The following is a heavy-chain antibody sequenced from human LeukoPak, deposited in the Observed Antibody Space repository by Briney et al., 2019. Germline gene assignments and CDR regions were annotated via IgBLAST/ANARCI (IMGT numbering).Heavy chain of an antibody. CDR3: ARGPSGSDY. CDR1: GYTFTSNY. CDR2: IYPRDGST. Sequence: ASVKVSCKPSGYTFTSNYIHWVRQAPGQGLEWMGMIYPRDGSTSYAQKFQGRVTMTRDTSINTAYLDLSILRPDGTAVYYCARGPSGSDYWGQGTLVIVSS. D-gene: IGHD3-10*01. J-gene: IGHJ4*02. V-gene: IGHV1-46*01.